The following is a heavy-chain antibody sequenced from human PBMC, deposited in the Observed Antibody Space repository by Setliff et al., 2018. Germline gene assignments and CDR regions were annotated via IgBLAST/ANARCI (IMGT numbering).Heavy chain of an antibody. Sequence: SETLSLTCAASGGSFTYYYGTWIRQPPGKGLEWIGEINQSGSTKYNPSLKSRVTISIDTSKNQFSLNLRSVTAADTAVYYCARGRNVEERLLDSWGQGNLVTVSS. CDR2: INQSGST. CDR3: ARGRNVEERLLDS. V-gene: IGHV4-34*01. CDR1: GGSFTYYY. J-gene: IGHJ4*02. D-gene: IGHD1-1*01.